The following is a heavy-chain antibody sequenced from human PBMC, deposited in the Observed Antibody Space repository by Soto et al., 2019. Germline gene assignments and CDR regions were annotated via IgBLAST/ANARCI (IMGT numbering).Heavy chain of an antibody. CDR3: ARGPAIFVVVPAATYYFDY. J-gene: IGHJ4*02. CDR2: INHSGST. CDR1: GGSFSGYY. Sequence: SETLSLTCAVYGGSFSGYYWSWIRQPPGKGLEWIGEINHSGSTNYNPSLKSRVTISVDTSKNQFSLKLSSVTAADTAVYYCARGPAIFVVVPAATYYFDYWGQGTLVTVSS. V-gene: IGHV4-34*01. D-gene: IGHD2-2*01.